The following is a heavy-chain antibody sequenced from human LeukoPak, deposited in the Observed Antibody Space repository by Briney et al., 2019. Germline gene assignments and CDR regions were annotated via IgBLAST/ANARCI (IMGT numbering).Heavy chain of an antibody. D-gene: IGHD2-2*01. CDR1: GFMFRNYW. V-gene: IGHV3-7*01. Sequence: GGSLRLSCAASGFMFRNYWMSWVRQAPGKGLEWVANIKQDGSEKHYVDPVKGRFTISRDNAKNSLYLQMNSLRAEDTAVYYCARVGPVVIPTTPSSSYYYYMDVWGKGTTVTVSS. CDR2: IKQDGSEK. J-gene: IGHJ6*03. CDR3: ARVGPVVIPTTPSSSYYYYMDV.